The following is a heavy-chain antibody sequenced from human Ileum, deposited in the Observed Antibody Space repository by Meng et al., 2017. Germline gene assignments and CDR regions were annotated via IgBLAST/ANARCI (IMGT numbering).Heavy chain of an antibody. CDR2: IYYSGTT. CDR1: GGSISSGGYY. CDR3: AREPPAAAGTGADY. Sequence: QVQLQESGPGLVNPSQTLSLTCTVSGGSISSGGYYWSWIRQHPGKGLEWIGYIYYSGTTYYNPSLKSRVTISVDTSKNQFSLKLSSVTAADTAVYYCAREPPAAAGTGADYWGQGTLVTVSS. J-gene: IGHJ4*02. V-gene: IGHV4-31*03. D-gene: IGHD6-13*01.